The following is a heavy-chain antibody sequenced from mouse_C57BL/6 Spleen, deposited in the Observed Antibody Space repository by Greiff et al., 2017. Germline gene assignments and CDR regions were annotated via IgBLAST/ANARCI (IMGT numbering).Heavy chain of an antibody. J-gene: IGHJ4*01. CDR2: IRNKANGYTT. Sequence: EVKVLESGGGLVQPGGSLSLSCAASGFTFTDYYMSWVRQPPGKALEWLGFIRNKANGYTTEYSASVKGRFTISRDNSQSILYLQMNALRAEDSATYYCARYYYGSSYAMDYWGQGTSVTVSS. CDR3: ARYYYGSSYAMDY. CDR1: GFTFTDYY. V-gene: IGHV7-3*01. D-gene: IGHD1-1*01.